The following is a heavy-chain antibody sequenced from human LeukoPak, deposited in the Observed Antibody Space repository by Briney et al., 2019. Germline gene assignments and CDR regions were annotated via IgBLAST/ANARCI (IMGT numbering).Heavy chain of an antibody. CDR2: ISSSGSTI. V-gene: IGHV3-11*01. Sequence: GGSLRLSCAASGFTFSDYYMSWIRQAPGKGLEWVSYISSSGSTIYYADSVKGRFTISRDNAKNSLYLQMNSPRSDDTAVYYCARDRVSGDWYFDLWGRGTLVTVSS. J-gene: IGHJ2*01. CDR3: ARDRVSGDWYFDL. CDR1: GFTFSDYY. D-gene: IGHD2-21*01.